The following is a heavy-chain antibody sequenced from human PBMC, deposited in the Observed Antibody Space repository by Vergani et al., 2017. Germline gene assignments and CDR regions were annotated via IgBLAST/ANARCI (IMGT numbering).Heavy chain of an antibody. CDR1: NYSISRGYF. CDR3: ARAGAPGKRLWFGGRWVDY. V-gene: IGHV4-38-2*02. D-gene: IGHD3-10*01. Sequence: QVQLQESGPGLVKPSETLSLTCTVSNYSISRGYFWGWIRRPPGKGLVWIGEINHSGSTNYNPSLKSRVTISVDTSKNQFSLKLSSVTAADTAVYYCARAGAPGKRLWFGGRWVDYWGQGTLVTVSS. CDR2: INHSGST. J-gene: IGHJ4*02.